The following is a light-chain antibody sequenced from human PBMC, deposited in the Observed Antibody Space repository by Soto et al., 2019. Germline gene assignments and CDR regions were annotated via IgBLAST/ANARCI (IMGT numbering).Light chain of an antibody. J-gene: IGKJ5*01. Sequence: DIVFTQTPGTLSFSPGARATLSCRASQSVSSYLAWYQQKPGQAPSLLIYDASNRATGIPARFSGSGSGKDFTLTISSLQPEYFAVYDCQQRSNWITFGQGTRLEI. V-gene: IGKV3-11*01. CDR1: QSVSSY. CDR2: DAS. CDR3: QQRSNWIT.